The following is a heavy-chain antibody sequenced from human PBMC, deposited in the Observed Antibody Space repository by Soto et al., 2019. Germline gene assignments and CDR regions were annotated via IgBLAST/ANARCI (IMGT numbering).Heavy chain of an antibody. D-gene: IGHD5-12*01. CDR3: MRANGYSEY. V-gene: IGHV4-59*11. CDR1: GGSISNHY. J-gene: IGHJ4*02. CDR2: IYYNGNT. Sequence: QVQLQESGPGLVKPSETLYLTCRVSGGSISNHYWSWIRQPPGKGLEWIGYIYYNGNTNYNPSLKSRVTMSGDTSRNQISLKLTTVTAADTAVYYCMRANGYSEYWGQGTLVTVSS.